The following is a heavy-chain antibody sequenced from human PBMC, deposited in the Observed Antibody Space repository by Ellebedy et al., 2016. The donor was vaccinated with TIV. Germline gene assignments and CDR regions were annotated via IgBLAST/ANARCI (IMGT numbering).Heavy chain of an antibody. J-gene: IGHJ5*02. D-gene: IGHD4-17*01. V-gene: IGHV3-48*04. CDR3: TRLNFGDSFDP. CDR2: IRSDNKAR. Sequence: GESLKISCAASGFIFGDFAINWVRQAPGKGLEWISYIRSDNKARMYADSVQGRFTISRDSAKRSVFLQMNSLRVEDTAVYFCTRLNFGDSFDPWGQGTLVTVSS. CDR1: GFIFGDFA.